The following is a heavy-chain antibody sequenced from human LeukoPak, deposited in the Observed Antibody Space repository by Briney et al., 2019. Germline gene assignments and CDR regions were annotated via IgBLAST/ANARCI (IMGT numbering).Heavy chain of an antibody. CDR2: IYYSGST. Sequence: PSQTLSLTCTVSGGSISSGDYYWNWIRQPPGKGLEWIGYIYYSGSTNYNPSLKSRVTISVDTSKNQFSLKLSSVTAADTAVYYCARGTIDLDYYGSGSYGKLDYWGQGTLVTVSS. V-gene: IGHV4-30-4*08. D-gene: IGHD3-10*01. CDR3: ARGTIDLDYYGSGSYGKLDY. CDR1: GGSISSGDYY. J-gene: IGHJ4*02.